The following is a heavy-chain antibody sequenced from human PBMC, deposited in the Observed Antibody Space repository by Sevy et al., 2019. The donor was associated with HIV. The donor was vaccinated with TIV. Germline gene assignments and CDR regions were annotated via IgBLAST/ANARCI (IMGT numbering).Heavy chain of an antibody. CDR1: GGSISSYY. V-gene: IGHV4-59*01. Sequence: SETLSFTCTVSGGSISSYYWSWIRQPPGKGLEWIGYIYYSGSTNYNPSLKSRVTISVDTSKNQFSLKLSSVTAADTAVYYCARGLVVPAACDYWGQGTLVTVSS. CDR3: ARGLVVPAACDY. J-gene: IGHJ4*02. CDR2: IYYSGST. D-gene: IGHD2-2*01.